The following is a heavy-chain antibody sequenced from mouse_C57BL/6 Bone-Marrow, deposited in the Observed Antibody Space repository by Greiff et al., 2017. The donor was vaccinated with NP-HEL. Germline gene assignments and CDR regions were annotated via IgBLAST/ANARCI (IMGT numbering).Heavy chain of an antibody. V-gene: IGHV1-69*01. CDR3: AREGGYYTWFAY. CDR1: GYTFTSYW. CDR2: IDPSDSYT. J-gene: IGHJ3*01. D-gene: IGHD2-3*01. Sequence: QVQLQQPGAELVMPGASVKLSCKASGYTFTSYWMHWVKQRHGQGLEWIGEIDPSDSYTNYNQKFKGKSTLTVDKSSSTAYMQLSSLTSEDSAVYYCAREGGYYTWFAYWGQGTLVTVSA.